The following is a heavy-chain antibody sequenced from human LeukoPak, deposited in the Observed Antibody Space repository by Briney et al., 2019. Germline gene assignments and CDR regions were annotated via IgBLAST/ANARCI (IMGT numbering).Heavy chain of an antibody. Sequence: GRSLRLSCAASGFTFSSYAMHWVRQAPGKGLEWVALISYDGSNKYYADSVKGRFTISRDNSKNTLYLQMNSLRAEDTAVYYCAKFFTGEYVRAFDIWGQGTMVTVSS. J-gene: IGHJ3*02. CDR3: AKFFTGEYVRAFDI. CDR2: ISYDGSNK. V-gene: IGHV3-30*18. CDR1: GFTFSSYA. D-gene: IGHD3-10*02.